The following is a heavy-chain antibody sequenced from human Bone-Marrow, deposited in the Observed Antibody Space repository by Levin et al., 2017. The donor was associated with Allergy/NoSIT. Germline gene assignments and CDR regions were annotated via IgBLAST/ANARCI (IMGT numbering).Heavy chain of an antibody. J-gene: IGHJ6*02. CDR2: ISRTGKFT. D-gene: IGHD6-13*01. V-gene: IGHV3-21*01. CDR1: GFTFDNYN. Sequence: PGGSLRLSCAASGFTFDNYNINWVRQFPGKGLDWVASISRTGKFTYYEESVKGRFTISRDNVQSALFLQMNNLRAEDTAVYYCARDGEDTVRVPAGSHFYYYHGMDVWGQGTTVTVSS. CDR3: ARDGEDTVRVPAGSHFYYYHGMDV.